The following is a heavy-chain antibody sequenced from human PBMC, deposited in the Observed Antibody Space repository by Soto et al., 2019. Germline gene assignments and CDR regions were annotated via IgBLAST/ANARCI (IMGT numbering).Heavy chain of an antibody. V-gene: IGHV3-30*03. J-gene: IGHJ3*02. CDR1: GFTFSSYG. CDR2: ISYDGSNK. CDR3: ATTSELVRAFDI. Sequence: QVQLVESGGGVVQPGRSLRLSCAASGFTFSSYGMHWVRQAPGKGLEWVAVISYDGSNKYYADSVKGRFTISRDNSKNTLYLQMNSLRAEDTAVYYCATTSELVRAFDIWGQGTMVTVSS. D-gene: IGHD6-13*01.